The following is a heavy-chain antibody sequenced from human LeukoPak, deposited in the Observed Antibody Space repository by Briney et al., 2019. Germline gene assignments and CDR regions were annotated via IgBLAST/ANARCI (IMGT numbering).Heavy chain of an antibody. Sequence: PSETLSLTCTVSGGSINSGDYYWVWIRQPPGKGLEWIGSIYYSGSTSYNPSLKSRVTMTVDTSKNQFSLKLSSVTAADTAVYYCARRSAHYDYVWGSYRYFSYYFDYWGQGTLVTVSS. V-gene: IGHV4-39*07. D-gene: IGHD3-16*02. CDR2: IYYSGST. CDR1: GGSINSGDYY. J-gene: IGHJ4*02. CDR3: ARRSAHYDYVWGSYRYFSYYFDY.